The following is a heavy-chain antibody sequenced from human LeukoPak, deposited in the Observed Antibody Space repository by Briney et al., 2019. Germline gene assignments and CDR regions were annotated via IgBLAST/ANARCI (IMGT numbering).Heavy chain of an antibody. CDR1: GFTLRHGW. CDR2: INPDGRRA. V-gene: IGHV3-74*01. D-gene: IGHD5-12*01. Sequence: GGSLRLSCAASGFTLRHGWMPWARQAPGKGLVWVSRINPDGRRADYATSVKGRFTISRDNAKNTLYLQANNLRAEDTAVYYCVREEEVVPTDIVVYDYYFMDVWGKGTPVTVSS. CDR3: VREEEVVPTDIVVYDYYFMDV. J-gene: IGHJ6*03.